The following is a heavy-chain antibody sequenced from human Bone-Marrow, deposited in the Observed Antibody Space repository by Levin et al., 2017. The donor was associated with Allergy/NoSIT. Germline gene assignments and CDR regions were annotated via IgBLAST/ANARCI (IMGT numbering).Heavy chain of an antibody. J-gene: IGHJ4*02. CDR3: ATGRTWFEGNYFDN. CDR2: FFYDGGT. V-gene: IGHV4-59*01. CDR1: GNFLSSKY. Sequence: SETLSLTCTVSGNFLSSKYWTWIRQSPGKGLEWIGYFFYDGGTKYNPSLKSRVTISADTSKNKFPLNVRSMTPADTAVYYCATGRTWFEGNYFDNWGQGTLITVSS. D-gene: IGHD3-10*01.